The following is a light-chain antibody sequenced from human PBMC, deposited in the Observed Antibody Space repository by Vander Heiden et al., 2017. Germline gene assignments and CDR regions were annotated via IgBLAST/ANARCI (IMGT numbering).Light chain of an antibody. V-gene: IGLV1-51*02. CDR2: ENN. CDR1: SSNIGNNS. Sequence: QSVLTQAPSVSAAPGKKVTISCSGSSSNIGNNSVSWYQQLPGTAPKLLIYENNKRPSGIPDRFSGSKSGTSATLGITGLPTGDEADYYCGTWDSSLRVYVFGSGTKVTVL. J-gene: IGLJ1*01. CDR3: GTWDSSLRVYV.